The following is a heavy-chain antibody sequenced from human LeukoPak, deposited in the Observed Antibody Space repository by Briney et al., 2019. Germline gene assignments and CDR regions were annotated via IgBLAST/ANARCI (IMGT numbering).Heavy chain of an antibody. CDR1: GFTFSSYG. D-gene: IGHD2-21*02. CDR3: AKDSIVVVTATEYFQH. J-gene: IGHJ1*01. Sequence: GGSLRLSCAASGFTFSSYGMHWVRQAPGKGLEWVAVISYDGSNKYYADSVKGRFTISRDNSKNTLYLQMNSLRAEDTAVYYCAKDSIVVVTATEYFQHWGQGTLVTVSS. CDR2: ISYDGSNK. V-gene: IGHV3-30*18.